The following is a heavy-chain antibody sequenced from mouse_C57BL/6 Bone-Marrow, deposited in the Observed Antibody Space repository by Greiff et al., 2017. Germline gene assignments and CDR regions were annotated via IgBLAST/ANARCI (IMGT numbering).Heavy chain of an antibody. V-gene: IGHV1-63*01. CDR3: ARAKYYAMDY. J-gene: IGHJ4*01. CDR2: IYPGGGYT. CDR1: GYTFTNYW. Sequence: VQLQQSGAELVRPGTSVKLSCKASGYTFTNYWIGWAKQRPGHGLEWIGNIYPGGGYTNYNEKFKGKATLTADKSSSTAYMQFSSLTSEDAANYYCARAKYYAMDYWGQGTSVTVSA.